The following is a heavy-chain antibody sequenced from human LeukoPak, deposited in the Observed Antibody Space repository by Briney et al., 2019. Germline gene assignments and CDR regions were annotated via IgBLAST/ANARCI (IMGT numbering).Heavy chain of an antibody. J-gene: IGHJ4*02. CDR3: AKGQQWELLTYFDD. Sequence: GGSLRLSCAASGFTFDDYAMHWVRQAPGRGLEWVSGISWNSGKIGYADSVKGRFTISRDNAKNSLYLQMSSLRAEDMALYYCAKGQQWELLTYFDDWGQGTLVTVSS. V-gene: IGHV3-9*03. D-gene: IGHD1-26*01. CDR2: ISWNSGKI. CDR1: GFTFDDYA.